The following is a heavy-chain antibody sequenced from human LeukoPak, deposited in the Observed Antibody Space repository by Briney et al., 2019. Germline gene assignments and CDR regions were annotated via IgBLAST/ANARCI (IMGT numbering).Heavy chain of an antibody. CDR3: ARVIAVAGSCDY. CDR1: GFTFSSYG. D-gene: IGHD6-19*01. V-gene: IGHV3-33*01. Sequence: GGSLRLSCAASGFTFSSYGMHWVRQAPGKGLEWVAVIWYDGSNKYYADSVKGRFTISKDNSKNTLYLQMNSLRAEDTAVYYCARVIAVAGSCDYWGQGTLVTVSS. CDR2: IWYDGSNK. J-gene: IGHJ4*02.